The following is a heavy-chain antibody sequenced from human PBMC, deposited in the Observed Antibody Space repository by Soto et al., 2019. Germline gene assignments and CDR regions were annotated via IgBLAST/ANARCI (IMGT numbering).Heavy chain of an antibody. CDR1: GYSFTSYW. D-gene: IGHD4-17*01. CDR3: ARAATTVALKDGWFDP. J-gene: IGHJ5*02. CDR2: IDPSDSYT. Sequence: GESLKISCKGSGYSFTSYWINRVRQMPGKGLEWMGRIDPSDSYTNYSPSFQGHVTISADKSISTAYLQWSSLKASDTAMYYCARAATTVALKDGWFDPWGQGTLVTVS. V-gene: IGHV5-10-1*01.